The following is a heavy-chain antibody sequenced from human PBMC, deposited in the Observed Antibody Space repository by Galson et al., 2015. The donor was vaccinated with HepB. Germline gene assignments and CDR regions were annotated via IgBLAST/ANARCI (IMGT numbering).Heavy chain of an antibody. Sequence: SLRLSCAASGFTFSDYYMSWIRQAPGKGLEWVSYISSSGSTIYYADSVKGRFTISRDNAKNSLYLQMNSLRAEDTAVYYCASGYYYDSSGCDNWGQGTLVTVSS. CDR1: GFTFSDYY. D-gene: IGHD3-22*01. CDR2: ISSSGSTI. V-gene: IGHV3-11*01. CDR3: ASGYYYDSSGCDN. J-gene: IGHJ4*02.